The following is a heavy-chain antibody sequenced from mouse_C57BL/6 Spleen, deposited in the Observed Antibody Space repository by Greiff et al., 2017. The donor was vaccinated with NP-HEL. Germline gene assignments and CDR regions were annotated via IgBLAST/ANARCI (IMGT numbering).Heavy chain of an antibody. Sequence: QVQLQQPGAELVKPGASVKLSCKASGYTFTSYWMHWVKQRPGQGLEWIGMIHPNSGSTNYNEKFKSKATLTVDKSSSTAYMQLSSLTSEDSAVYYCARASDGYYVMDYWGQGTSVTVSS. D-gene: IGHD2-3*01. V-gene: IGHV1-64*01. CDR3: ARASDGYYVMDY. CDR1: GYTFTSYW. J-gene: IGHJ4*01. CDR2: IHPNSGST.